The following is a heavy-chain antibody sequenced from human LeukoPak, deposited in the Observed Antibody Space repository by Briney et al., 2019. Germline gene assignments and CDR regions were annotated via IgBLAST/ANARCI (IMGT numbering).Heavy chain of an antibody. Sequence: SETLSLTCAVSGYSISSGYYWGWIRQPPGKGLEWIGNIYHSGSTPYNSSLKSRVTISVDTSKNQFSLKLSSVTAADTAVYYCARLRSGYSSTFYYFDYWGQGTLVTVSS. CDR3: ARLRSGYSSTFYYFDY. CDR1: GYSISSGYY. D-gene: IGHD6-13*01. CDR2: IYHSGST. V-gene: IGHV4-38-2*01. J-gene: IGHJ4*02.